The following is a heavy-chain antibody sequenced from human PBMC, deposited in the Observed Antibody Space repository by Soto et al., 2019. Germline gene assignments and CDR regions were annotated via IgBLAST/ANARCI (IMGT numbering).Heavy chain of an antibody. V-gene: IGHV4-31*03. CDR1: GGSISSGGYY. CDR3: AIPTPSWVDGACSGGSCSYFDY. CDR2: IYYSGST. Sequence: SETLSLTCTVSGGSISSGGYYWSWIRQHPGKGLEWIGYIYYSGSTYYNPSLKSRVTISVDTSKNQFSLKLSSVTAADTAVYYCAIPTPSWVDGACSGGSCSYFDYSGQGTLVTVSS. J-gene: IGHJ4*02. D-gene: IGHD2-15*01.